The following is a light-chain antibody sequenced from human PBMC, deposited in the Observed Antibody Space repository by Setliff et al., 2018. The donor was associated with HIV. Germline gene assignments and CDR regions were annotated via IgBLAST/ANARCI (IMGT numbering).Light chain of an antibody. J-gene: IGLJ2*01. CDR2: QVT. CDR3: SSYTTRKIVI. Sequence: QSVLTQPASVSGTLGQSLTISCIGTNSDIGGYNYVSWYQHQPGKVPKIIISQVTNRPSGISNRFSGSRSGVTASLTIAGLQTDDEGDYYCSSYTTRKIVIFGGGTKVTVL. CDR1: NSDIGGYNY. V-gene: IGLV2-14*01.